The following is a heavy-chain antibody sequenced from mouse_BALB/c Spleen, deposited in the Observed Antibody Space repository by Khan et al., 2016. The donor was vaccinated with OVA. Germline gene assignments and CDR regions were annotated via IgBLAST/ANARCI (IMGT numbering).Heavy chain of an antibody. CDR3: AVHLTGSFAY. CDR1: GFTFSSYS. D-gene: IGHD4-1*01. Sequence: EVELVESGGDLVKPGGSLKLSCAASGFTFSSYSMSWVRQTPDKRLEWVASISSGGDYTYYPDSVTGRFTISRDNAKNTLYLQMSDLKSEDTAMYYCAVHLTGSFAYWGQGTLVTVS. V-gene: IGHV5-6*01. CDR2: ISSGGDYT. J-gene: IGHJ3*01.